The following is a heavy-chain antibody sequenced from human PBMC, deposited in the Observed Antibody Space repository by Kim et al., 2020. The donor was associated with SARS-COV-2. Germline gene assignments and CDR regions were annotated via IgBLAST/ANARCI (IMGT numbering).Heavy chain of an antibody. CDR1: GYNFPTHW. D-gene: IGHD3-22*01. J-gene: IGHJ3*02. Sequence: GESLKISCQGSGYNFPTHWIGWVRQMPGKGLEWMGLIYPDDSDIRYSPSFQGQITISVDKSINTAYLQWSSLKASDTAMFYCARLSGPDTSGYSSGAFDIWGQGTEISVSS. CDR2: IYPDDSDI. CDR3: ARLSGPDTSGYSSGAFDI. V-gene: IGHV5-51*01.